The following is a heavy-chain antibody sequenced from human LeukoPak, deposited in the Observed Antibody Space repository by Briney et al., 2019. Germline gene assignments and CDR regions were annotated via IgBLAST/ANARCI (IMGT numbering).Heavy chain of an antibody. V-gene: IGHV3-53*01. D-gene: IGHD3-9*01. CDR3: ARARALGGTIFRRYYYGMDV. Sequence: GGSLRLSCAASGFTVSSNYMSWVRQAPGKGLEWVSVIYSGGSTYYADSVKGRFTISRDNSKNTLYLQMNSLRAEDTAVYYCARARALGGTIFRRYYYGMDVWGQGTTVTVSS. CDR1: GFTVSSNY. CDR2: IYSGGST. J-gene: IGHJ6*02.